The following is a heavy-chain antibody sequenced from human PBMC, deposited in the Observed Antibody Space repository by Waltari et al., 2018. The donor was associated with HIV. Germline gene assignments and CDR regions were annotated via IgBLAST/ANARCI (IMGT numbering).Heavy chain of an antibody. Sequence: EVQLVESGGGLVQPGGSLRLSCAASGFTFNNYDMHCVRQATGKGLEWVSTIGTAGDTYYPGSVKGRFTISRENAKNSLYLQMNSLRAGDTAVYYCARGSTFDYWGQGTLVTVSS. CDR3: ARGSTFDY. V-gene: IGHV3-13*04. CDR1: GFTFNNYD. D-gene: IGHD2-2*01. CDR2: IGTAGDT. J-gene: IGHJ4*02.